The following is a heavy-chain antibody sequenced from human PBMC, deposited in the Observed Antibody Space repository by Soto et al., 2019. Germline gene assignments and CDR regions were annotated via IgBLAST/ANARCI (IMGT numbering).Heavy chain of an antibody. J-gene: IGHJ5*02. CDR2: IYYSGST. D-gene: IGHD3-10*01. Sequence: QVQLQESGPGLVKPSQTLSLTCTVSGGSISSGGYYWTWIRQHPGKGLEWIGYIYYSGSTYYNPSLKSRVPIALDTSKNQFSRKLRSVTAADTAVYYCARDRITMVRGVNYWFDPWGQGTLVTVSS. CDR1: GGSISSGGYY. CDR3: ARDRITMVRGVNYWFDP. V-gene: IGHV4-31*03.